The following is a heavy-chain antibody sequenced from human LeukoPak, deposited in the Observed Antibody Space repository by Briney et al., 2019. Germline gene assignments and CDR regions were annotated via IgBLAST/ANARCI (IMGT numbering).Heavy chain of an antibody. CDR3: AKSDSSGYYRPFDI. CDR1: GFTVSSNY. V-gene: IGHV3-53*01. CDR2: IYSGGST. J-gene: IGHJ3*02. D-gene: IGHD3-22*01. Sequence: GGSLRLSCAASGFTVSSNYMSWVRQAPGKGLEWVSVIYSGGSTYYADSVKGRFTISRDNSKNTLYLQMNSLRAEDTAVYYCAKSDSSGYYRPFDIWGQGTMVTVSS.